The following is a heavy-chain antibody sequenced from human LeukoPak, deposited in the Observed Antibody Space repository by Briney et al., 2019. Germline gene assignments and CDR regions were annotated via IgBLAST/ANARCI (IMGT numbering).Heavy chain of an antibody. V-gene: IGHV1-46*01. CDR2: INPSGGST. J-gene: IGHJ6*02. CDR3: ARSQHPLPVPDYDFWSGYYTVLGLGGGIYGMDV. CDR1: GYTFISYY. D-gene: IGHD3-3*01. Sequence: GASVKVSCRASGYTFISYYMHWVRQAPGQGLELMRIINPSGGSTSYAQKFQGRVTMTRDTSTSTVYMELSSLRSEDTAVYYCARSQHPLPVPDYDFWSGYYTVLGLGGGIYGMDVWGQGTTVTVSS.